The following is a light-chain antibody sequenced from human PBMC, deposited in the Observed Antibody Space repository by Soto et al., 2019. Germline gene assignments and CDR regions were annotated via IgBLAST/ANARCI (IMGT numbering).Light chain of an antibody. CDR2: GAS. J-gene: IGKJ1*01. CDR3: KQYGTSRT. Sequence: EVVLTQSPGTLSLSPGERATLSCRASQSVTNNYLAWYQQRPGLAPRLLIYGASTRTAGIPDRFTGSGSGTDFTLTISRLEPEDFAVYYCKQYGTSRTFGQGTKVEIK. CDR1: QSVTNNY. V-gene: IGKV3-20*01.